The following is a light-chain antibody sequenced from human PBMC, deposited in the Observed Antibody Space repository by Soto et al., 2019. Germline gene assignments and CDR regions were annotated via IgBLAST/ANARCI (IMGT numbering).Light chain of an antibody. CDR3: QQRSNWPPEFI. V-gene: IGKV3-11*01. J-gene: IGKJ3*01. CDR2: DAS. Sequence: EIVLTQSPATLSLSPGERATLSCRASQSVSSYLAWYQQKPGQAPRLLIYDASNRATGIPARFSGSGSGTDFTLTISSLEPEDFAVYYCQQRSNWPPEFIFGPGTKVDIK. CDR1: QSVSSY.